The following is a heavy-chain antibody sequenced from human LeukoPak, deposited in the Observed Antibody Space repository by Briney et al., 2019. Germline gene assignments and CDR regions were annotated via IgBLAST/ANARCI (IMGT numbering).Heavy chain of an antibody. Sequence: ASVKVSCKASGYTFTSYYMHWVRQAPGQGLEWMGIINPSGGSTSYAQKFQGRVTMTRDTSTSTVYMELSSLRSEDTAVYYCARESFQLYYGSGSPNNWFDPWGQGTLVTVSS. CDR3: ARESFQLYYGSGSPNNWFDP. CDR1: GYTFTSYY. D-gene: IGHD3-10*01. J-gene: IGHJ5*02. V-gene: IGHV1-46*01. CDR2: INPSGGST.